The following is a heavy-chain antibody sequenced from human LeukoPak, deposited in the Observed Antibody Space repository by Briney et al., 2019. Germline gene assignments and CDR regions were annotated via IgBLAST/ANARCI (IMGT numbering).Heavy chain of an antibody. CDR1: GFTVSSNY. CDR2: IYTSGST. Sequence: PGGSLRLSCAASGFTVSSNYMSWIRQPPGKGLEWIGRIYTSGSTNYNPSLKSRVTMSVDTSKNQFSLKLSSVTAADTAVYYCARDEDCSSTSCPGTFDPWGQGTLVTVSS. D-gene: IGHD2-2*01. V-gene: IGHV4-4*07. J-gene: IGHJ5*02. CDR3: ARDEDCSSTSCPGTFDP.